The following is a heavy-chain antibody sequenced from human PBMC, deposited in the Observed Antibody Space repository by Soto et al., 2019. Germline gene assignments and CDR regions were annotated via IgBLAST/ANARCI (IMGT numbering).Heavy chain of an antibody. CDR1: GFTFSTYA. V-gene: IGHV3-23*01. CDR2: ISHNSGAT. J-gene: IGHJ6*02. CDR3: VKDWRGENCPCMDV. Sequence: EVQLLESGGGLVQPGGSLRLSCAASGFTFSTYAMSWVRQAPGKGLEWVSAISHNSGATYYAESVKGQFTISRDNSRNTLYLQMNNLRAEDTAIYYCVKDWRGENCPCMDVWGQGTTVSVSS. D-gene: IGHD3-3*01.